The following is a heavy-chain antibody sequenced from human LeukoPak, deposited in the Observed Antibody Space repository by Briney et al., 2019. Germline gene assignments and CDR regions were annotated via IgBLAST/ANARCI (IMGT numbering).Heavy chain of an antibody. J-gene: IGHJ4*02. V-gene: IGHV4-59*01. CDR1: GGSTSSYY. CDR3: AREIPRPCSGGSCSADPHFDY. Sequence: SETLSLTCTVSGGSTSSYYWSWIRQPPGKGLEWIGYIYYSGSTNYNPSLKSRVTISVDTSKNQFSLKLSSVTAADTAVYYCAREIPRPCSGGSCSADPHFDYWGQGTLVTVSS. D-gene: IGHD2-15*01. CDR2: IYYSGST.